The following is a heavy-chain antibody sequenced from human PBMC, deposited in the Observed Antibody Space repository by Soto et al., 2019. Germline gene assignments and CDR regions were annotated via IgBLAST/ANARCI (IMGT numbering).Heavy chain of an antibody. D-gene: IGHD6-19*01. Sequence: QVQLVQSGAEVKKPGSSVKVSCKDSEGSFISYAISWVRQAPGQGLEWMGGIIPIFGTANYAQKFQGRVTITADESTSTAYMELSSLRSEDTAVYYCASIRLHSSGWVQNHAFDIWGQGTMVTVSS. CDR1: EGSFISYA. CDR3: ASIRLHSSGWVQNHAFDI. J-gene: IGHJ3*02. CDR2: IIPIFGTA. V-gene: IGHV1-69*12.